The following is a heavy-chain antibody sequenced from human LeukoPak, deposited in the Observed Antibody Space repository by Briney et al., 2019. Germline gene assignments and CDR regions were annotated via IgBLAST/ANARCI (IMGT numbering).Heavy chain of an antibody. D-gene: IGHD2-15*01. V-gene: IGHV4-59*08. Sequence: SETLSLTCTVSGGSISSYYWSWIRQPPGKGLEWIGYIYYSGSTNYNPSLKSRVTISVDTSKNQFSLKLSSVTAADTAVYYCARHEGGSCFSGRDAFDIWGQGTMVTVSS. J-gene: IGHJ3*02. CDR2: IYYSGST. CDR1: GGSISSYY. CDR3: ARHEGGSCFSGRDAFDI.